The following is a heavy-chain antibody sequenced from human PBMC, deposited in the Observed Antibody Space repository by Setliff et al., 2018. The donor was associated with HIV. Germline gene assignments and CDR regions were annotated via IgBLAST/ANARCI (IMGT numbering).Heavy chain of an antibody. V-gene: IGHV4-38-2*01. CDR2: IYHSGST. J-gene: IGHJ5*02. CDR3: ARCETYSSSWYNWFDP. D-gene: IGHD6-13*01. Sequence: SETLSLTCAVSGYSISSGYYWGWIRQPPGKGLEWIGSIYHSGSTYYNPSLKSRVTISVDTSKNQFSLKLSSVTAADTAVYYCARCETYSSSWYNWFDPWGQGTLVTVSS. CDR1: GYSISSGYY.